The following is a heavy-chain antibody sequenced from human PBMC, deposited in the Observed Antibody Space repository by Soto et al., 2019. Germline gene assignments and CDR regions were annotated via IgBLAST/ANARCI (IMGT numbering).Heavy chain of an antibody. CDR2: INSDGSST. CDR1: GFTFSSYW. V-gene: IGHV3-74*01. J-gene: IGHJ6*02. CDR3: ARDGSHDYGDYAPRYYGMDV. Sequence: EVQLVESGGGLVQPGGSLRLSCAASGFTFSSYWMHWVRQAPGKGLVWVSRINSDGSSTSYADSVKGRFTISRDNAKNTMYLQMKSLRAEDTAVYDCARDGSHDYGDYAPRYYGMDVWGQGTTVTVSS. D-gene: IGHD4-17*01.